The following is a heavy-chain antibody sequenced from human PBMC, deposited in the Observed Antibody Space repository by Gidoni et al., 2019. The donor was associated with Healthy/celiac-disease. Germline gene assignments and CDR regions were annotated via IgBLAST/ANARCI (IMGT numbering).Heavy chain of an antibody. CDR1: GYMFTSYA. Sequence: QVQLVQSGVEVKKPGASVKVSCQASGYMFTSYAMHWVRQAPGQRLEWMGWINPGTGNTKYSQSFQGRVTITRDTSATTAYMELSSLRSEDTAVYYCARGDDYIWYFDLWGRGTLVTVSS. V-gene: IGHV1-3*01. CDR3: ARGDDYIWYFDL. D-gene: IGHD4-4*01. J-gene: IGHJ2*01. CDR2: INPGTGNT.